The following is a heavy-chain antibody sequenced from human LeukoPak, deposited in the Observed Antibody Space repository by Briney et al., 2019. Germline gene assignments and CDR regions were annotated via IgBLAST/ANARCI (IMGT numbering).Heavy chain of an antibody. J-gene: IGHJ6*02. V-gene: IGHV4-39*01. CDR3: ARHRGVVTPVSPSYYYYGMDV. D-gene: IGHD4-23*01. CDR2: IYYSGST. Sequence: WIRQPPGKGLEWIGSIYYSGSTYYNPSLKSRVTISVDTSKNQFSLKLSSVTAADTAVYYCARHRGVVTPVSPSYYYYGMDVWGQGTTVSVSS.